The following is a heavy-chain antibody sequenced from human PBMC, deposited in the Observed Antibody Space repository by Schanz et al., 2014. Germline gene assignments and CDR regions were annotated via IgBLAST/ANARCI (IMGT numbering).Heavy chain of an antibody. J-gene: IGHJ4*02. CDR3: AKYGGELGVSFEY. Sequence: EVQLVESGGGLVQPGGPLELPWEPLEFPLGGFGITWAGQAPGEGLEWVANIKQDGSEKYYVDSVKGRFTISRDNAKNSLYLQMNSLRPEDTAVYYCAKYGGELGVSFEYWGQGTLVTVSS. D-gene: IGHD7-27*01. CDR2: IKQDGSEK. CDR1: EFPLGGFG. V-gene: IGHV3-7*01.